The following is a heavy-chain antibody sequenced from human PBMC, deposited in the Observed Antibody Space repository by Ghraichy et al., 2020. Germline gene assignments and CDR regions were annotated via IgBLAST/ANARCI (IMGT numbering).Heavy chain of an antibody. CDR3: ATGGGTV. CDR2: ISNGDGTI. Sequence: GGSLRLSCAASGLTFSGYTMKWVRQAPGKGLEWISFISNGDGTIYYADSVKGRFTISRDNAKNSLYLQMNSLRDEDTAVYYCATGGGTVWDQGTLVTVSS. J-gene: IGHJ4*02. D-gene: IGHD2-15*01. V-gene: IGHV3-48*02. CDR1: GLTFSGYT.